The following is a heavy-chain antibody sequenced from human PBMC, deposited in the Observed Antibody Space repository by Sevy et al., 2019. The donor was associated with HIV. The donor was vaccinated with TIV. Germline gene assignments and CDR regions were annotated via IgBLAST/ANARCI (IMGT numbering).Heavy chain of an antibody. CDR1: GFTFSNYN. J-gene: IGHJ4*02. CDR3: AREWPVGSDFDH. D-gene: IGHD6-19*01. Sequence: GESLKISCAASGFTFSNYNMHWVRQAPDQGLEWVTGISSDESNKYYAGSVKGRFIISRDISKSTLYLEMSSLRTEDTAVYYCAREWPVGSDFDHWGQGTLVTVSS. V-gene: IGHV3-30-3*01. CDR2: ISSDESNK.